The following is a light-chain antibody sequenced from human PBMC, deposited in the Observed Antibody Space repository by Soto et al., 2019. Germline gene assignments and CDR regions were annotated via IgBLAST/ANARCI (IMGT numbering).Light chain of an antibody. Sequence: QSALTQPASVSGSPGQSITISCTGTSSDVGGYNYVSWYQQHPGNAPKLMIYEVSNRPSGVSNRFSGSTSGNTASLTISGLQSEDEADYYCSAYTSSITPVVFGGGTKLTVL. CDR1: SSDVGGYNY. CDR3: SAYTSSITPVV. J-gene: IGLJ2*01. V-gene: IGLV2-14*01. CDR2: EVS.